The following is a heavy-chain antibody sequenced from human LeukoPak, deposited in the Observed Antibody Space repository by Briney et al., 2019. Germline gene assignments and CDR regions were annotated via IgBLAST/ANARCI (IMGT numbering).Heavy chain of an antibody. CDR3: ARDPDYYGSGSYYRFDP. CDR2: IYSGGST. J-gene: IGHJ5*02. CDR1: GFTVSSNY. D-gene: IGHD3-10*01. V-gene: IGHV3-53*01. Sequence: PGGSLRLSCAASGFTVSSNYMSWVRQAPGKGLEWVSVIYSGGSTYYADSVKGRFTISRDNSKNTLYLQMNSLRAEDTAVYYCARDPDYYGSGSYYRFDPWGQGTLVTVSS.